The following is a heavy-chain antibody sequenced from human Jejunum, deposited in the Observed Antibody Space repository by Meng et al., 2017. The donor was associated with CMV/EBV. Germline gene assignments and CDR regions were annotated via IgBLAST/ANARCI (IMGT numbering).Heavy chain of an antibody. Sequence: TFTSYHVHWLRQAPGQGLEWVGMINPADGGPTYAQRFQSRVTMTSDTSTSTVYMDLRSLRSDDTALYFCAREYCTTYRCSYNPHWYDPWGQGTLVTVSS. D-gene: IGHD2-8*01. CDR3: AREYCTTYRCSYNPHWYDP. J-gene: IGHJ5*02. CDR1: TFTSYH. CDR2: INPADGGP. V-gene: IGHV1-46*01.